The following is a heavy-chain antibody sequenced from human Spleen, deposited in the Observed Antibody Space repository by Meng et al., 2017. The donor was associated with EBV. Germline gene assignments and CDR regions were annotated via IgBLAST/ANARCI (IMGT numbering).Heavy chain of an antibody. V-gene: IGHV4-39*01. J-gene: IGHJ5*02. CDR2: LYYNGST. CDR3: ARLESDGTGSYFVT. CDR1: RGSITSISFY. Sequence: QRPDTGPGLMCPSKTLSLACTFYRGSITSISFYWGWVRQPSGKGLELIGSLYYNGSTFYSLSLNRRVTISADTSRRQFSLKFNSVTPADTAVYFCARLESDGTGSYFVTWGQGTLVTVSS. D-gene: IGHD3-10*01.